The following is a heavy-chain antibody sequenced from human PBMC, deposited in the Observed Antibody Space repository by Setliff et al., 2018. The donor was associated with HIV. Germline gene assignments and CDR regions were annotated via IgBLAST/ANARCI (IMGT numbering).Heavy chain of an antibody. CDR3: ARVPFTTGFDS. J-gene: IGHJ4*02. V-gene: IGHV4-38-2*01. CDR1: GYSISSGYY. CDR2: IYHSGDT. Sequence: SETLSLTCAVSGYSISSGYYWGWIRQPPGKGLECIVNIYHSGDTHYNPSLKSRVTISVDTPKNQFSLKLSSVTSADTAVYYCARVPFTTGFDSWGQGTLVTVSS. D-gene: IGHD3-3*01.